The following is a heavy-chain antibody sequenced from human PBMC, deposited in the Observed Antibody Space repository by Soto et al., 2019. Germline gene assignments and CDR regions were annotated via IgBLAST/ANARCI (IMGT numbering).Heavy chain of an antibody. CDR2: ISGSGGST. J-gene: IGHJ1*01. V-gene: IGHV3-23*01. Sequence: GGSLRLSCAAXGFTFSIXAXXWVRQSPGKGLEGVSTISGSGGSTYYADAVKGRFSISRDNSMGTLYLHMKSLRVEEPAIYYCAKAVSMGSTVALGDWRKGTLATVSS. CDR3: AKAVSMGSTVALGD. D-gene: IGHD2-8*01. CDR1: GFTFSIXA.